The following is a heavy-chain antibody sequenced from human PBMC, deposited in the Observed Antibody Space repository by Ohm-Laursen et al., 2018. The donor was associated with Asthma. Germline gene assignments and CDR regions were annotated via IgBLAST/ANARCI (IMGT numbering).Heavy chain of an antibody. CDR3: ARIGPEWELPGREYSLHH. V-gene: IGHV3-21*01. CDR2: ISTASTFI. Sequence: SLRLSCSASGYTFSRYSIHWIRQAPGKGLEWVASISTASTFIYYADSVRGRFTTSRDNAKSSVYLQMSSLRAEDTALYYCARIGPEWELPGREYSLHHWGQGTQVTVSS. J-gene: IGHJ1*01. D-gene: IGHD1-26*01. CDR1: GYTFSRYS.